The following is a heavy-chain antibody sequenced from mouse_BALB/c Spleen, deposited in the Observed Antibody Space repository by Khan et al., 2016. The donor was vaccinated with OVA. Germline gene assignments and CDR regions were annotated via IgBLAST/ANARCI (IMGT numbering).Heavy chain of an antibody. D-gene: IGHD2-1*01. CDR3: ARNYDNYVEYFDV. J-gene: IGHJ1*01. CDR2: IWAGGST. CDR1: GFSLTSYG. V-gene: IGHV2-9*02. Sequence: QVQLKESGPGLVAPSQSLSITCTVSGFSLTSYGVHWVRQTPGKGLEWLGVIWAGGSTNYNSALMSRRSISKDNSKSQVFFKMNRLQTDDTAMYYCARNYDNYVEYFDVWGAGTTVTVSS.